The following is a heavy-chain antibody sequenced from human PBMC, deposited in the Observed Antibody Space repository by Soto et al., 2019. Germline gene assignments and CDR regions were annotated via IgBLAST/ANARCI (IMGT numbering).Heavy chain of an antibody. CDR3: ARDQDWAFDY. V-gene: IGHV3-48*02. CDR2: ISNSAV. J-gene: IGHJ4*02. Sequence: GGSLRLSCASSGFTFSSYSMNLVRQAPGKGLEWVSYISNSAVYYADSVKGRFTTSRDNAKNSLYLQMNSLRDEDTALYYCARDQDWAFDYWGQGTLVTVSS. CDR1: GFTFSSYS. D-gene: IGHD2-15*01.